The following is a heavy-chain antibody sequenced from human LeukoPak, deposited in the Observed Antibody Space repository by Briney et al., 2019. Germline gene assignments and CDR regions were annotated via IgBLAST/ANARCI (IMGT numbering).Heavy chain of an antibody. Sequence: PGGSLRLSCAASGFTFSSYAMSWVRQAPGKGLEWVSAISGSGGSTYYADSVKGRFTISRDNSKNTLYLQMNSLRAEDTAVYYCARSRLAWRGAMVRGDYFDYWGQGTLVTVSS. CDR1: GFTFSSYA. J-gene: IGHJ4*02. CDR2: ISGSGGST. V-gene: IGHV3-23*01. D-gene: IGHD3-10*01. CDR3: ARSRLAWRGAMVRGDYFDY.